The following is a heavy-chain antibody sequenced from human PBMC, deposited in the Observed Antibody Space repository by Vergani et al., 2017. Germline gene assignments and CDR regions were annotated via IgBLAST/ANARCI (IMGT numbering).Heavy chain of an antibody. CDR1: GFTFSSYG. CDR3: AREDDDGGVVTFDY. J-gene: IGHJ4*02. V-gene: IGHV3-33*01. Sequence: QVQLVESGGGVVQPGRSLRLSCAASGFTFSSYGMHWVRQAPGKGLEWVAVIWYDGSNKYYADSVKGRFTISRDNSKNTLYLQMNSLRAEDTAVYYCAREDDDGGVVTFDYWGQGTLVTVSS. D-gene: IGHD4-23*01. CDR2: IWYDGSNK.